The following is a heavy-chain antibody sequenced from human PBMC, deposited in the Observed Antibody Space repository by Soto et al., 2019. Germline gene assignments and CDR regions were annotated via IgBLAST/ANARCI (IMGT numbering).Heavy chain of an antibody. Sequence: QVQLVESGGGVVQPGRSLRLSCAASGFTFSSYAMHWVRQAPGKGLEWVAVISYDGSNKYYADSVKGRFTISRDNSKNTLYLQRNRLRAGDTAVXYGAXXXXXXXGXXYXAYWGQGTLVTVSS. CDR3: AXXXXXXXGXXYXAY. J-gene: IGHJ4*02. CDR2: ISYDGSNK. V-gene: IGHV3-30-3*01. CDR1: GFTFSSYA.